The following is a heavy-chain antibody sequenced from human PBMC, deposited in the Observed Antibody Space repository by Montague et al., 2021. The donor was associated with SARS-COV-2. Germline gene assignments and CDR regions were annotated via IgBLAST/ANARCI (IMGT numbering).Heavy chain of an antibody. V-gene: IGHV4-59*01. D-gene: IGHD1-26*01. CDR2: IYYSGST. CDR1: GGSISSYY. CDR3: ARGMGGSYLYYFDY. Sequence: SETLSLTCTVSGGSISSYYWSWIRQPPGKGLEWIGYIYYSGSTNYNPSLKSRVTILVDMSKNQFSLKLSSVTAADTAGYYCARGMGGSYLYYFDYWGQGTLVTVSS. J-gene: IGHJ4*02.